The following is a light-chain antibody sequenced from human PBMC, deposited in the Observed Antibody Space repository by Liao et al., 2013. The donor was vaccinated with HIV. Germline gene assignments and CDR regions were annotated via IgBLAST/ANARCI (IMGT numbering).Light chain of an antibody. J-gene: IGLJ2*01. V-gene: IGLV3-27*01. CDR3: YSAADNLVV. Sequence: SYELTQPPSVSVSPGQTASITCSGDKLGDKYARWFQQKPGQAPVLVIYKDSERPSGIPERFSGSSSGTTVTLTISGAQVEDEADYYCYSAADNLVVFGGGTKLTVL. CDR1: KLGDKY. CDR2: KDS.